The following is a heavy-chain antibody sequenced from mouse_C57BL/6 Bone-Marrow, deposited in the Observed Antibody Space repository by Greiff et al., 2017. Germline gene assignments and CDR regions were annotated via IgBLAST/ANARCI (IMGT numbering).Heavy chain of an antibody. V-gene: IGHV1-42*01. CDR1: GYSFTGYY. D-gene: IGHD4-1*01. CDR2: INPSTGGT. CDR3: ARWVTGTWSWYYDG. J-gene: IGHJ1*03. Sequence: EVQLQQSGPELVKPGASVKISCKASGYSFTGYYMNWVKQSPGKSLEWIGEINPSTGGTTYNQKFKAKATLTVDNSSSTAYMQLNSLTSEDSAVYYCARWVTGTWSWYYDGWGTGPTVTVS.